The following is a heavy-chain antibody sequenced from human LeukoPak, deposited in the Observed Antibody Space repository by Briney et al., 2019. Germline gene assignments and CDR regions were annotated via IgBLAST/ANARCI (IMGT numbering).Heavy chain of an antibody. CDR2: LYWNNDK. J-gene: IGHJ3*02. CDR1: GFSLSTTGVG. CDR3: AHRPGTTGTARHGAFDI. D-gene: IGHD1-1*01. V-gene: IGHV2-5*01. Sequence: SGPTLVKPTQTLTLTCTFSGFSLSTTGVGVGWIRQPPGEALEWLALLYWNNDKRYSPSLKSRLTITEDTSKNQVVLTVTNVDPVDTATYYCAHRPGTTGTARHGAFDIWGQGTMVTVSS.